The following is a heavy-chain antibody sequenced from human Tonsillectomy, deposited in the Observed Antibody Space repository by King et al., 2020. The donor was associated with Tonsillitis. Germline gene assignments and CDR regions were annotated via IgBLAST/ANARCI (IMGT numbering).Heavy chain of an antibody. CDR1: GGTFRSYA. CDR2: IIPIFGTA. D-gene: IGHD4-23*01. J-gene: IGHJ6*01. CDR3: ASLESREHGGTSPVYYYGVDD. Sequence: QLVQSGAEVRKPGSSVKVSCKASGGTFRSYAISWVRQAPGQGLEWMGGIIPIFGTADYAQKFQGRVTVTADASTSTVYMELSSLRAEDTAVYYCASLESREHGGTSPVYYYGVDDWGQGTPVTVSS. V-gene: IGHV1-69*01.